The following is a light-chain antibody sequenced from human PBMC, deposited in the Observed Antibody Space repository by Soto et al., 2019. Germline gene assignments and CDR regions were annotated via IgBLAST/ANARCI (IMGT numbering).Light chain of an antibody. CDR1: QSVLYTSNNQNY. CDR2: AAS. Sequence: DIVMTQSPESLPVSLGERATINCKSSQSVLYTSNNQNYLAWYQQKPGKAPKLLIYAASSLQSGVPSRFSGSGSGTDFTLTISSLQPEDFATYYCQQSYSTPYTFGQGTKLEIK. CDR3: QQSYSTPYT. J-gene: IGKJ2*01. V-gene: IGKV4-1*01.